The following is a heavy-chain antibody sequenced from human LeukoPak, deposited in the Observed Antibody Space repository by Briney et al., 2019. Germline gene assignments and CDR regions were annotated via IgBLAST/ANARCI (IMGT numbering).Heavy chain of an antibody. V-gene: IGHV4-30-4*01. D-gene: IGHD4-17*01. Sequence: KPSETLSLTCTVSGGSISSGDYYWSWIRQPPGKGLEWIGYIYYSGSTYYNPSLKSRVTISVDTSKNQFPLKLSSVTAADTAVYYCARETGGDYGPYYYYYGMDVWGQGTTVTVSS. CDR3: ARETGGDYGPYYYYYGMDV. CDR2: IYYSGST. J-gene: IGHJ6*02. CDR1: GGSISSGDYY.